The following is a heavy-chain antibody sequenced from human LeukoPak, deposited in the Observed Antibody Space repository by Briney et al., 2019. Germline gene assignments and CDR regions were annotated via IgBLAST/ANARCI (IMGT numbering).Heavy chain of an antibody. J-gene: IGHJ4*02. CDR2: IYHSGDT. V-gene: IGHV4-38-2*01. D-gene: IGHD2-2*01. CDR1: GYSISSGYY. Sequence: PSETLSLTCAVSGYSISSGYYWGWIRQPPGKGLEWIGGIYHSGDTYYNPSLKSRVAISVDTSKNHFSLKMSSATAADTAVYYCARLHQGNSDYWGQGTLVTVSS. CDR3: ARLHQGNSDY.